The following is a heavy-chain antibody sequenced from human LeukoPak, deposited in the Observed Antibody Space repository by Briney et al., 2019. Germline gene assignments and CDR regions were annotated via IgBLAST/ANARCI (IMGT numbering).Heavy chain of an antibody. J-gene: IGHJ4*02. Sequence: GGSLRLSCAASGFTFSSYAMSWVRQAPGEGLEWVSAISGSGGSTYYADSVKGRFTISRDNSKNTLYLQMNSLRAEDTAVYYCAKDQLLWFGELRVVFDYWGQGTLVTVSS. CDR1: GFTFSSYA. CDR2: ISGSGGST. D-gene: IGHD3-10*01. CDR3: AKDQLLWFGELRVVFDY. V-gene: IGHV3-23*01.